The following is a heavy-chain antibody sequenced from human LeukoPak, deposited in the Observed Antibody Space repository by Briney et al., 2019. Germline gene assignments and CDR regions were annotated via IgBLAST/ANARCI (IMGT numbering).Heavy chain of an antibody. CDR1: GGSISSGSYY. J-gene: IGHJ5*01. V-gene: IGHV4-61*02. CDR3: ASQTPARPFVS. CDR2: IYTSGST. Sequence: SETLSLTCTVSGGSISSGSYYWSWIRQPAGKGLEWIGRIYTSGSTNYNPSLKSRVTISVDTSKNQFSLKLSSVTAADTAVYYCASQTPARPFVSWGQGTLVTVSS. D-gene: IGHD6-6*01.